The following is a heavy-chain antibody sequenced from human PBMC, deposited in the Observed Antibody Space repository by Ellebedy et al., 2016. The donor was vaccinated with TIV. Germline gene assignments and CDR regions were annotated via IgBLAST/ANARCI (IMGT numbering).Heavy chain of an antibody. J-gene: IGHJ4*02. CDR2: IYPGDSET. V-gene: IGHV5-51*01. CDR3: ARQDYGDFYFDY. D-gene: IGHD4-17*01. Sequence: GESLKISCKASGYSFTSHWIGWVRQMPGQGLEWMGIIYPGDSETRYSPSFRGQVTISADKSINTAYLQWSSLKASDTAMYYCARQDYGDFYFDYWGQGTLVTVSS. CDR1: GYSFTSHW.